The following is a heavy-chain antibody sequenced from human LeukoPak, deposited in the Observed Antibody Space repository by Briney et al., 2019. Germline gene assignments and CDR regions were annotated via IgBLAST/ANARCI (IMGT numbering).Heavy chain of an antibody. V-gene: IGHV3-30-3*01. CDR2: ISYDGSNK. CDR1: GFTFSSYA. Sequence: PGRSLRLSCAASGFTFSSYAMHWVRQAPGKGLEWVAVISYDGSNKYYADSVKGRFTISRGNSENTLYLQMNSLRAEDTAVYYCARDFHLDCWGQGTLVTVSS. J-gene: IGHJ4*02. CDR3: ARDFHLDC.